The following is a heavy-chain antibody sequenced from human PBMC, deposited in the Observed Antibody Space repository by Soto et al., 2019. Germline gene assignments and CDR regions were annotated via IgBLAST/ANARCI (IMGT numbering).Heavy chain of an antibody. J-gene: IGHJ4*02. D-gene: IGHD2-15*01. CDR2: IRRSGSTI. Sequence: RLSCAASGFTFSSYEMNWVRQAPGKGLEWISYIRRSGSTIYYADSVKGRFTVSRDNTKNSMYLQMNSLRADDTAVYYCARDRTYCSGGSCYPYYLDYWGQGTLVTVSS. V-gene: IGHV3-48*03. CDR1: GFTFSSYE. CDR3: ARDRTYCSGGSCYPYYLDY.